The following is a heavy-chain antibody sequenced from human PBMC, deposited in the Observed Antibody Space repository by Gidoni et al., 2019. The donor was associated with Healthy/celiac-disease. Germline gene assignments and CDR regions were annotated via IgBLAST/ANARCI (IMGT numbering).Heavy chain of an antibody. D-gene: IGHD3-3*01. Sequence: EVQLVEAGGGLVQPGGSLRLSGAVAGCTISSYARSWVRRAPGKGLEWVSAFIGSGGSTYYADSVKGRFTISRDNSKNTLDLQMNSLRAEDTAVYYCAKSPYDFWSGYYNSPNWFDPWGQGTLVTVSS. CDR1: GCTISSYA. J-gene: IGHJ5*02. CDR2: FIGSGGST. V-gene: IGHV3-23*04. CDR3: AKSPYDFWSGYYNSPNWFDP.